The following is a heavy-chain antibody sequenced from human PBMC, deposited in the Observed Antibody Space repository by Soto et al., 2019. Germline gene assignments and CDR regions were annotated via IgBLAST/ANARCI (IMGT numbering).Heavy chain of an antibody. D-gene: IGHD5-18*01. CDR1: GFTFSSYA. CDR2: ISGSGGST. Sequence: GSLRISCAASGFTFSSYAMSWVRQAPGKGLEWVSAISGSGGSTYYADSVKGRFTISRDNSKNTLYLQMNSLRAEDTAVYYCAKDTVVRYTYFDYWGQGTLVTVSS. V-gene: IGHV3-23*01. CDR3: AKDTVVRYTYFDY. J-gene: IGHJ4*02.